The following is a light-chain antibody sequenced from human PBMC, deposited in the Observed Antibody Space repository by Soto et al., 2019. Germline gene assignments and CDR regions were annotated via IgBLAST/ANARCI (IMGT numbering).Light chain of an antibody. CDR3: ISYTTTNTGV. V-gene: IGLV2-14*01. CDR1: RNDVGGYNY. Sequence: QSALTQPASVSGSPGQTLTCSCTGTRNDVGGYNYVSWYQQHPGKAPKLMIYDVSNRPSGVSIRFSGSKSGNTASLTISGLQADDEADYYCISYTTTNTGVFGTGTKLTVL. CDR2: DVS. J-gene: IGLJ1*01.